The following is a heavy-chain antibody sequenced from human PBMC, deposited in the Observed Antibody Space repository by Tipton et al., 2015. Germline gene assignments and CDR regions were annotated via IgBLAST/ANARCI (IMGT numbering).Heavy chain of an antibody. Sequence: QLVQSGAEVKKPGESLKISCKGSEDTFTSDWIGWVRQMPGKGLEWMGIIYPGDSDTRYSPSFQGQVTISADKSISTAYLQWSSLKASDTAMYYCARHIRLGAYPGGIDYWGQGTLVTVSS. D-gene: IGHD3-16*01. CDR3: ARHIRLGAYPGGIDY. CDR2: IYPGDSDT. V-gene: IGHV5-51*01. CDR1: EDTFTSDW. J-gene: IGHJ4*02.